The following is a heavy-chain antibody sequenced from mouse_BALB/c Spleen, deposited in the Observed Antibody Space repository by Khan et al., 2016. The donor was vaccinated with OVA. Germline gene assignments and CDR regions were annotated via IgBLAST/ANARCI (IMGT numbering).Heavy chain of an antibody. CDR1: GYTFTDYY. V-gene: IGHV1-77*01. CDR3: PSPGTAWFAY. CDR2: IYPGSGNT. J-gene: IGHJ3*01. Sequence: VQLQESGAELARPGASVKLSCKASGYTFTDYYINWVKQRTGQGLEWIGEIYPGSGNTYYNEKFKGKATLTADKSSSTAYMQLKGLTSEYSAVYCCPSPGTAWFAYWGQGTLVTVSA. D-gene: IGHD4-1*01.